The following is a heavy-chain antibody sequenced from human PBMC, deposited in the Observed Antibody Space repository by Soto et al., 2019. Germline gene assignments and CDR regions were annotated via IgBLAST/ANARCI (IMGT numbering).Heavy chain of an antibody. CDR3: ARGVGSGSYYNQYNWFDP. D-gene: IGHD3-10*01. Sequence: ASVKVSCKASGYTFTNYGISWVRQAPGQVLEWMGWINVYNGNTKYAQKVQGRVTMTTDTSTSTAYMELRSLRSDDTAVYYCARGVGSGSYYNQYNWFDPWGQGTLVTVSS. J-gene: IGHJ5*02. CDR1: GYTFTNYG. CDR2: INVYNGNT. V-gene: IGHV1-18*01.